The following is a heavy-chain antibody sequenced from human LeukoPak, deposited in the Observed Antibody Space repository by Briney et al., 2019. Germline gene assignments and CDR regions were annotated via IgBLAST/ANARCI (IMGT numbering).Heavy chain of an antibody. V-gene: IGHV3-21*01. CDR2: ISSSSSYI. D-gene: IGHD6-19*01. J-gene: IGHJ6*02. CDR1: GFTFSSYS. CDR3: ARDIAVADKYYYYGMDV. Sequence: GGSLRLSCAASGFTFSSYSTNWVRQAPGKGLEWVSSISSSSSYIYYADSVKGRFTISRDNAKNSLYLQMNSLRAEDTAVYYCARDIAVADKYYYYGMDVWGQGTTVTVSS.